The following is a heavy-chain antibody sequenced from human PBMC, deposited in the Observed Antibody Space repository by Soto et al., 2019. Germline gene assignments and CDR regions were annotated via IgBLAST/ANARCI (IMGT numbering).Heavy chain of an antibody. Sequence: QVQLVQSGVEVKKPGASVKVSCKASGYTFTTYGISWVLQAPGQGLEWMGWISPYDGDTNYADTLQGRVTLTTDTSTTTAYMELRSLRSDDTAMYYCARDHGGSYQADSFDPWGQGTLVIVSS. D-gene: IGHD1-26*01. CDR3: ARDHGGSYQADSFDP. CDR1: GYTFTTYG. CDR2: ISPYDGDT. V-gene: IGHV1-18*01. J-gene: IGHJ5*02.